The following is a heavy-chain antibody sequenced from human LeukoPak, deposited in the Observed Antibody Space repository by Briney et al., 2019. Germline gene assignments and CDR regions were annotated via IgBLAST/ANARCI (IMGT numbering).Heavy chain of an antibody. D-gene: IGHD1-26*01. V-gene: IGHV3-30*18. CDR2: ISYDGSNK. CDR3: AKALVGATGIDY. CDR1: GFTFSSYG. J-gene: IGHJ4*02. Sequence: GGSLRLSCAASGFTFSSYGMHWVRQAPGKGLEWVAVISYDGSNKYYADSVKGRFTISRDNPKNTLYLQMNSLRAEDTAVYYCAKALVGATGIDYWGQGTLVTVSS.